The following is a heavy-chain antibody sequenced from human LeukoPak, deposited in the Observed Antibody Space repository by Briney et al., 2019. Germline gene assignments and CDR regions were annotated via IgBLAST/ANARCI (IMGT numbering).Heavy chain of an antibody. Sequence: GGSLRLSCAASGFTFSSYGMHWVRQAPGKGLEWVGGFDPEDGETIYALKFQGRVTMTEDTSTDTAYMELSSLRSEDTAVYYCATDLWQRPDYWGQGTLVTVSS. V-gene: IGHV1-24*01. CDR2: FDPEDGET. J-gene: IGHJ4*02. CDR3: ATDLWQRPDY. D-gene: IGHD6-25*01. CDR1: GFTFSSYG.